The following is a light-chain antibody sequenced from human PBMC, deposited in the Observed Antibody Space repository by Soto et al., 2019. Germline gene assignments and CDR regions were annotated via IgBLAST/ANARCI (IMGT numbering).Light chain of an antibody. CDR3: QQYYNWPRYT. CDR2: ATS. CDR1: QSVSTN. V-gene: IGKV3-15*01. Sequence: EIVMTQSPATLSVSPGERATLSCRASQSVSTNLAWYQQKPGQAPRLLIYATSTRATGVPARFSGSGSGTEFTLTISGLQSEDFAVYYCQQYYNWPRYTFGQGTKLEIK. J-gene: IGKJ2*01.